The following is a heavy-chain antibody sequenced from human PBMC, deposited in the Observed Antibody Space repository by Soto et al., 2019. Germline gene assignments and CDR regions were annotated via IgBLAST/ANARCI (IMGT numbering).Heavy chain of an antibody. Sequence: EVHLLESGGGLVRPGGSLTLSCIASGFTFSDYGMSWVRQAPGKGLEWVSTISGGAENTHYADSVNGRFIISRDNSKNIQYLQMSGLTAEDTALYYCARDVGGDASLDTWGQGALVTVSS. CDR2: ISGGAENT. CDR3: ARDVGGDASLDT. D-gene: IGHD1-26*01. J-gene: IGHJ5*02. V-gene: IGHV3-23*01. CDR1: GFTFSDYG.